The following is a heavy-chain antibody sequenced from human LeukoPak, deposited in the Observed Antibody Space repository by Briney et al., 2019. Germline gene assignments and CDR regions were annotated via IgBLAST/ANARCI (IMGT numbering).Heavy chain of an antibody. CDR3: ARGPGALDY. Sequence: GGPLRLSCAASGFAFSRYGMHWVRQAPGKGLEGVALISHDGTNKNHADSVKGRFTISRDNSNNTLYLQMSSLRPEDTAVYYCARGPGALDYWGQGALVTVSS. CDR1: GFAFSRYG. CDR2: ISHDGTNK. D-gene: IGHD2-2*01. V-gene: IGHV3-30*03. J-gene: IGHJ4*02.